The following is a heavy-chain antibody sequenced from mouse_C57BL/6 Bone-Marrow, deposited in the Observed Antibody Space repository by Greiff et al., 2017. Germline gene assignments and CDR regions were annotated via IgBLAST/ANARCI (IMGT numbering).Heavy chain of an antibody. CDR3: ARRLWLRRWLAY. Sequence: QVQLQQSGAELARPGASVKLSCKASGYTFTSYGISWVKQRTGQGLEWIGEIYPRSGNTYYNEKFKGKATLTADKSSSTAYMELRSLTSEDSAVYFCARRLWLRRWLAYWGQGTLVTVSA. CDR2: IYPRSGNT. V-gene: IGHV1-81*01. J-gene: IGHJ3*01. D-gene: IGHD2-2*01. CDR1: GYTFTSYG.